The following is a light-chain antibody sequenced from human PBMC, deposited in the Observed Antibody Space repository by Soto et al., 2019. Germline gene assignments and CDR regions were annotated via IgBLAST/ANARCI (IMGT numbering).Light chain of an antibody. V-gene: IGKV3D-11*01. CDR3: HQCQSLPRT. CDR1: QAVNTR. CDR2: LTS. J-gene: IGKJ1*01. Sequence: EIVLTQSPATLSSFPGDRVTLSCRASQAVNTRLAWYQHKPGQAPRLLIYLTSNRAAGIPARFSGSGSETDFTLTISDVEPEDFAGYYCHQCQSLPRTFGQGTKVDI.